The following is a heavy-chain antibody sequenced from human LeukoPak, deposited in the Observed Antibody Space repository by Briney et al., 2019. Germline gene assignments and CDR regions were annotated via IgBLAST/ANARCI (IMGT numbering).Heavy chain of an antibody. D-gene: IGHD6-6*01. Sequence: GGSLRLSCAASGFTFSSYSMNWVRQAPGKGLEWVSSISSSSSYIYYADSVKGRFTISRDNAKNSLYLQMNSLRAEDTAVHYCARAYSSSSGGWFDPWGQGTLVTVSS. CDR1: GFTFSSYS. J-gene: IGHJ5*02. CDR3: ARAYSSSSGGWFDP. CDR2: ISSSSSYI. V-gene: IGHV3-21*01.